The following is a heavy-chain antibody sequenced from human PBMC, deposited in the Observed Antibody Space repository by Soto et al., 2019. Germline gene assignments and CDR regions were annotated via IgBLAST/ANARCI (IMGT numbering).Heavy chain of an antibody. D-gene: IGHD2-2*01. Sequence: QVQLVESGGGVVQPGRSLRLSCAASGFTFSSYGMHWVRQAPGKGLEWVAVIWYDGSNKYYADSVKGRFTISRDNSKNTMDLQMNSLRAEDTAVYYCARELYQLLYHWGQGTLVTVSS. CDR3: ARELYQLLYH. CDR2: IWYDGSNK. CDR1: GFTFSSYG. J-gene: IGHJ4*02. V-gene: IGHV3-33*01.